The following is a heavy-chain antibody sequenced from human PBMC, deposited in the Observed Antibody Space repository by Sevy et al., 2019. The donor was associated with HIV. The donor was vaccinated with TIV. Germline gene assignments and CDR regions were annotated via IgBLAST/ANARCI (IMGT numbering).Heavy chain of an antibody. V-gene: IGHV3-30-3*02. CDR2: LSYDDSDE. CDR1: GFIFSTSP. CDR3: AKDDLGSIDY. D-gene: IGHD3-10*01. J-gene: IGHJ4*02. Sequence: GGSLRLSCAASGFIFSTSPMHWVRQAPGKGLECVATLSYDDSDENYADSVNGRFTISRDNSKNTLYLQMNSLRTEDTAVYYCAKDDLGSIDYWGQGTLVTVSS.